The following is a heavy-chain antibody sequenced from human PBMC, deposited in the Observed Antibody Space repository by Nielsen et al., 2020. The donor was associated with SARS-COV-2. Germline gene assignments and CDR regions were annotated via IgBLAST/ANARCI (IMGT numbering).Heavy chain of an antibody. Sequence: GGSLRLSCTAPGFTSGDSAMSWFRQAPGKGLEWVGLIRSKADGGTTEYAASVKGRFTISRDDSKSIDYLQMNSLKTEDTAVYYCTRDYSNYEDDAFDIWGQGTMVTVSS. CDR1: GFTSGDSA. CDR2: IRSKADGGTT. J-gene: IGHJ3*02. CDR3: TRDYSNYEDDAFDI. V-gene: IGHV3-49*03. D-gene: IGHD4-11*01.